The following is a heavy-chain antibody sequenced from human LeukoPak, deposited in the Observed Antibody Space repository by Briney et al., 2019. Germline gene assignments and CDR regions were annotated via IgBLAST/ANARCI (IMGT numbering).Heavy chain of an antibody. CDR1: GGSISSHY. V-gene: IGHV4-59*11. D-gene: IGHD2-21*02. J-gene: IGHJ6*03. CDR3: ARGERGGDSFGYYYYYMDV. Sequence: SETLSLTCTVSGGSISSHYWSWIRQPPGKGLEWIGYIYYSGSTNYNPSLKSRVTISVDTSKNQFSLKLSSVTAADTAVYYCARGERGGDSFGYYYYYMDVWGKGTTVTVSS. CDR2: IYYSGST.